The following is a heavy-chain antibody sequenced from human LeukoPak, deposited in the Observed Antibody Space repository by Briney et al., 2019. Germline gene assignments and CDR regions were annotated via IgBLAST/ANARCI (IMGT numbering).Heavy chain of an antibody. V-gene: IGHV1-18*01. CDR3: ARDDGSGTAGDY. CDR2: ISAYNGNT. J-gene: IGHJ4*02. Sequence: ASVKVSCKASGYIFTSYGISWVRQAPGQGLEWMAWISAYNGNTNYAQKLQGRVTMTTDTSTSTAYMELRSLRSDDTAVYYCARDDGSGTAGDYWGQGTLVTVSS. D-gene: IGHD3-10*01. CDR1: GYIFTSYG.